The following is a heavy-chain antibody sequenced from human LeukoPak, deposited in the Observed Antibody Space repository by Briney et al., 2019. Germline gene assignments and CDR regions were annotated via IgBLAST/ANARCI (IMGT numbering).Heavy chain of an antibody. Sequence: GGSLRLSSAASRVTFSTSVMSWVREAPGEGLEWVSAISGSGGSTYYADSVKGQFTSSRDNSKHTLYLQMNSLGADDTAVYYCSKGNWRYFDYWGQGTLVTVSS. D-gene: IGHD1-1*01. CDR2: ISGSGGST. J-gene: IGHJ4*02. CDR1: RVTFSTSV. CDR3: SKGNWRYFDY. V-gene: IGHV3-23*01.